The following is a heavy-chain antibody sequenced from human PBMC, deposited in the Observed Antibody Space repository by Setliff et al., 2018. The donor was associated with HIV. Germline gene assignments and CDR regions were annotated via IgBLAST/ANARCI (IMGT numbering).Heavy chain of an antibody. CDR1: GGTFSSYA. CDR3: ARDPIAVAGTYPAENWFDP. V-gene: IGHV1-69*13. CDR2: IIPIFGTA. J-gene: IGHJ5*02. Sequence: GASVKVSCKASGGTFSSYAISWVRQAPGQGLEWMGGIIPIFGTANYAQKFQGRVTITADESTSTANMELSSLRSEDTAVYYCARDPIAVAGTYPAENWFDPWGQGTLVTVSS. D-gene: IGHD6-19*01.